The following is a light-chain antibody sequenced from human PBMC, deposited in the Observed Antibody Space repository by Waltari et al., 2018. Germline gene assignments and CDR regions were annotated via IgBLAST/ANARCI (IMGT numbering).Light chain of an antibody. CDR3: QQYGSSPRYT. CDR2: GAS. V-gene: IGKV3-20*01. J-gene: IGKJ2*01. CDR1: QSASSSY. Sequence: EIVLTQSPGTLSLSPGERATLSCRASQSASSSYLAWYQQKPGQAPRLLSYGASSRATGIPDRFSGSGSGTDFTLTISRLEPEDFAVYYCQQYGSSPRYTFGQGTKLEIK.